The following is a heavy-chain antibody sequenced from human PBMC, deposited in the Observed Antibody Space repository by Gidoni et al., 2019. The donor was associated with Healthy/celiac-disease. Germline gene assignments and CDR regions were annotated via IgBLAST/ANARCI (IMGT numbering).Heavy chain of an antibody. CDR2: IKQDGSEK. CDR1: GFTFSYYW. CDR3: ARDRNDYGDY. J-gene: IGHJ4*02. V-gene: IGHV3-7*01. D-gene: IGHD2-8*01. Sequence: EVQLVESGGGLVQPGGSLRPSCAASGFTFSYYWMTWVSQAPGKGLEWVASIKQDGSEKYYVDSVKGRFTISRDNAKNSLYLQMNSLRAEDTAVYYCARDRNDYGDYWGQGTLLTVSS.